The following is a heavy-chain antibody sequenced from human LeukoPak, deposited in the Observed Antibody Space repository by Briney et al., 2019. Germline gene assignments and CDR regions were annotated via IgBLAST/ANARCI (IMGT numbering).Heavy chain of an antibody. J-gene: IGHJ3*02. Sequence: PSETLSLTCTVSGGSISSSSYYWGWIRQPAGKGLEWIGRIYTSGSTNYNPSLKSRVTMSVDTSKNQFSLKLSSVTAADTAVYYCARDFWRFLEWSDAFDIWGQGTMVTVSS. CDR3: ARDFWRFLEWSDAFDI. V-gene: IGHV4-61*02. CDR2: IYTSGST. CDR1: GGSISSSSYY. D-gene: IGHD3-3*01.